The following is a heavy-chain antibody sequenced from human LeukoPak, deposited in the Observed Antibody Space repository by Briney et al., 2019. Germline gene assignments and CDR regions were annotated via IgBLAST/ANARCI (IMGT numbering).Heavy chain of an antibody. Sequence: ASVNVSCKASGYTFTSYGISWVRQAPGQGLEWMGWISAYNGNTNYAQKLQGRVTMTTDTSTSTAYMELRSLRSDDTAVYYCAREYSSSSGYYYYYYGMDVWGQGTTVTVSS. CDR3: AREYSSSSGYYYYYYGMDV. CDR2: ISAYNGNT. V-gene: IGHV1-18*01. D-gene: IGHD6-6*01. CDR1: GYTFTSYG. J-gene: IGHJ6*02.